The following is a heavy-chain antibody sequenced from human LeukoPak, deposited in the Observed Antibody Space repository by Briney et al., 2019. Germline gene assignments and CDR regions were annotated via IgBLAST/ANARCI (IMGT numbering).Heavy chain of an antibody. Sequence: SQTLSLTCAVSGGSISSGGYYWSWIRQPPGKGLEWIGYIYRSGSTYYNSSLKSRVPISVDGSKIQFSLKLSSVPAADAAVYYCARGASRPRGLRWLRLDPWGGGRLVSVCS. CDR2: IYRSGST. J-gene: IGHJ5*02. CDR3: ARGASRPRGLRWLRLDP. CDR1: GGSISSGGYY. V-gene: IGHV4-30-2*01. D-gene: IGHD4-23*01.